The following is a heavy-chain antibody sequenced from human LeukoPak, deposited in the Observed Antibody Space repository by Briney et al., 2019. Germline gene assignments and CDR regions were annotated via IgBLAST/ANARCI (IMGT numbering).Heavy chain of an antibody. CDR2: MNPNSGNT. CDR3: ASELLGSRNWFDP. J-gene: IGHJ5*02. Sequence: VASVKVSCKASGYTFTSYDINWVRRSTGQGLEWMGWMNPNSGNTGYAQKFQGRVTITRNTSISTAYMELSSLRSEDTAVYYCASELLGSRNWFDPWGQGTLVTVSS. CDR1: GYTFTSYD. V-gene: IGHV1-8*03. D-gene: IGHD7-27*01.